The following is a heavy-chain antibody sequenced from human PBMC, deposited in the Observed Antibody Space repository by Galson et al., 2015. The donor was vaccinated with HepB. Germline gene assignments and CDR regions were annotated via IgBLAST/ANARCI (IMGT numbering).Heavy chain of an antibody. Sequence: SLRLSCAVSGLTFSRHAFHWVRQAPGRGLAWVALISSDYTSKFYADSVKGRLSISRENSKATVYLQMNSLRDEDTAVYYRASDCDGSGSFYNMLGYWGQGTMVTVSS. CDR3: ASDCDGSGSFYNMLGY. D-gene: IGHD3-10*01. J-gene: IGHJ4*02. V-gene: IGHV3-30*07. CDR2: ISSDYTSK. CDR1: GLTFSRHA.